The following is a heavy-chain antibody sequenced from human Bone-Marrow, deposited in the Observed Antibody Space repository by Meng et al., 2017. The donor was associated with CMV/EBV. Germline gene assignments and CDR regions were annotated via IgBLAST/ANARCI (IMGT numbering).Heavy chain of an antibody. CDR3: VRGKVYDY. D-gene: IGHD2-8*01. J-gene: IGHJ4*02. CDR1: GFTFSSYD. CDR2: VSGNGGST. V-gene: IGHV3-23*01. Sequence: LRLSCAASGFTFSSYDMSWVRQAPGKGLEWVSVVSGNGGSTYYVDSLKGRFTISRDNSKNTLYLQMNSLRAEDTAVYYCVRGKVYDYWGQGTLVTVSS.